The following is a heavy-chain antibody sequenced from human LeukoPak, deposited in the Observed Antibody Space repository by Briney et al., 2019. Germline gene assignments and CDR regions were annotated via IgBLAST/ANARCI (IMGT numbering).Heavy chain of an antibody. CDR1: GFTFSSYE. V-gene: IGHV3-48*03. J-gene: IGHJ6*02. CDR3: ARSYEYYLGSGYGMDV. Sequence: GGSLRLSCAASGFTFSSYEMNWVRQAPGKGLEWVSYISSGGTTIYYADSVKGRFTISGDNARNSLYLQMNSLRAEDTAVYHCARSYEYYLGSGYGMDVWGQGTTVTVSS. D-gene: IGHD3-10*01. CDR2: ISSGGTTI.